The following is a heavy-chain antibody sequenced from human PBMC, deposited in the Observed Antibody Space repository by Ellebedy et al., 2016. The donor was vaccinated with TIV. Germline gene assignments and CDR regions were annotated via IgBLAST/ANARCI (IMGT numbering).Heavy chain of an antibody. J-gene: IGHJ4*01. CDR2: IHPSGST. V-gene: IGHV4-4*02. CDR1: GFSVSSGNW. CDR3: AREARYCGVGSSCYSFDY. D-gene: IGHD2-15*01. Sequence: SETLSLXXDVSGFSVSSGNWWYWLRQPPGKGLEWIGEIHPSGSTNYNPSLESRVTISIDKSKNQLSLMLTSVTAADTAVYYCAREARYCGVGSSCYSFDYWGHGTLVTVSS.